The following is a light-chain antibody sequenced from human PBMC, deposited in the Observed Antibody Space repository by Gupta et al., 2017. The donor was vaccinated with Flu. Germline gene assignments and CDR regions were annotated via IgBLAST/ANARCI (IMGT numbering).Light chain of an antibody. CDR2: GAS. CDR3: QQYSNWPYT. CDR1: QSVRSN. Sequence: PATLSVSPGERATLSCRASQSVRSNFAWYQQRPGQAPRLLISGASTRATGIPARFSGSGSGTEFTLTISSLQSEDFVVYYCQQYSNWPYTFGQGTKLEIK. J-gene: IGKJ2*01. V-gene: IGKV3-15*01.